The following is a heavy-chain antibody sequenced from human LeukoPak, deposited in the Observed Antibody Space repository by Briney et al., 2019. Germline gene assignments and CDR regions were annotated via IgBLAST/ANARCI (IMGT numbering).Heavy chain of an antibody. CDR3: ARDRGSTGWYGMNY. CDR2: IKNDGSST. D-gene: IGHD6-19*01. V-gene: IGHV3-74*01. CDR1: GFTFSGYW. J-gene: IGHJ4*02. Sequence: GGSLRLSCAASGFTFSGYWMHWVRQAPGKGLVWVSRIKNDGSSTNYADSVKGRFTISRDNVKNTLYLELNSLRAEDTAVYYCARDRGSTGWYGMNYWGQGILVTVSS.